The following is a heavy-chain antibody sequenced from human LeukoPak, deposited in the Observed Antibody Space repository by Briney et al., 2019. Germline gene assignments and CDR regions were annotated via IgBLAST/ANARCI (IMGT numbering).Heavy chain of an antibody. Sequence: GGSLRLSCAASGFTFESYTIHWVRQAPGKGLEWVALVSYGGSNKYYIDSVKGRFTISRDNAKNSVYLQINSLRAEDTAVYYCARDGVVDSSGWYVDYWGQGTLVTVSS. CDR2: VSYGGSNK. CDR3: ARDGVVDSSGWYVDY. V-gene: IGHV3-30-3*01. D-gene: IGHD6-19*01. J-gene: IGHJ4*02. CDR1: GFTFESYT.